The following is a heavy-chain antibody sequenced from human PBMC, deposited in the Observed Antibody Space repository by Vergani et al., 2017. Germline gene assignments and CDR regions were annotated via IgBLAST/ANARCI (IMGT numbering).Heavy chain of an antibody. V-gene: IGHV3-30*18. D-gene: IGHD2-15*01. CDR3: AKTPSRYCSGGSCYSIGR. CDR2: ISYDGSNK. J-gene: IGHJ4*02. Sequence: QVQLVESGGGVVQPGRSLRLSCAASGFTFSSYGMHWVRQAPGKGLERVAVISYDGSNKYYADSVKGRFTISRDNSKNTLYLQMNSLRAEDTAVYYCAKTPSRYCSGGSCYSIGRWGQGTLVTVSS. CDR1: GFTFSSYG.